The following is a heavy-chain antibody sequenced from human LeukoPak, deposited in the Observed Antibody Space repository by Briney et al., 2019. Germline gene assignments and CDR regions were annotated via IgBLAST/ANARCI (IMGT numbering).Heavy chain of an antibody. D-gene: IGHD1-1*01. CDR1: GGSFSAYY. CDR2: IDHRGDT. V-gene: IGHV4-34*01. J-gene: IGHJ4*03. Sequence: SETLSLTCAVYGGSFSAYYWSWIRQSPGKGLEWIAEIDHRGDTNYNPSVKSRVSISVDTSKNQFSLKVTSLTAADTAVYYCARGPTISETGYFDYWGQGTLVTVSS. CDR3: ARGPTISETGYFDY.